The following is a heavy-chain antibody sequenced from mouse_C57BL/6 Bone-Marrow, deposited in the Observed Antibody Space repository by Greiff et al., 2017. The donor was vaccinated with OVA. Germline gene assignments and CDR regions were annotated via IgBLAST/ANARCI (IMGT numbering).Heavy chain of an antibody. CDR2: FYPGSGSI. D-gene: IGHD2-14*01. CDR1: GYTFTEYT. J-gene: IGHJ2*01. V-gene: IGHV1-62-2*01. CDR3: ARHGAYAIGVYYLDY. Sequence: VQLQQSGAELVKPGASVKLSCKASGYTFTEYTIHWVQQRPGKGLEWIGWFYPGSGSITYNEKFKDKATLTAAKSSSTASMELSRLTSKVSAVDFCARHGAYAIGVYYLDYWGQGTTLTVSS.